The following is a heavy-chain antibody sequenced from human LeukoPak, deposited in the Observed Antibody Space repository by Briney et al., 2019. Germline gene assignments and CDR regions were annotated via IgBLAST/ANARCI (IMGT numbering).Heavy chain of an antibody. J-gene: IGHJ4*02. CDR1: GFTFSDSY. CDR3: ARGKSPAMFTPVDY. CDR2: ISTSGGTN. D-gene: IGHD5-18*01. Sequence: PGGSLRLSCAASGFTFSDSYMSWIRQPPGKGLEWISYISTSGGTNYYADSVKGRFTISRDNAKKSLYLQMNSLRAEDTAVYYCARGKSPAMFTPVDYWGQGSLVTVSP. V-gene: IGHV3-11*01.